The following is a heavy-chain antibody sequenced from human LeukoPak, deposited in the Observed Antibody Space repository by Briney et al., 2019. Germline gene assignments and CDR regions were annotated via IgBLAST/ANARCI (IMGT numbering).Heavy chain of an antibody. J-gene: IGHJ4*02. CDR1: GFTFSSYA. Sequence: GGSLRLSCAASGFTFSSYAMSWVRQAPGKGLKWVSGISGSGGSTYYADSVKGRFTISRDNSKNTLYLQMNSPRAEDTALYYCAILPGYSSSWYEVDYWGQGTLVTVSS. V-gene: IGHV3-23*01. CDR3: AILPGYSSSWYEVDY. D-gene: IGHD6-13*01. CDR2: ISGSGGST.